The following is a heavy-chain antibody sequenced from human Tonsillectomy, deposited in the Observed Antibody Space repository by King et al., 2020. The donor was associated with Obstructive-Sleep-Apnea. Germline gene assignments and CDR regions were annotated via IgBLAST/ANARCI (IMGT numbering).Heavy chain of an antibody. V-gene: IGHV3-30-3*01. D-gene: IGHD3-10*01. CDR2: ISYDGSNK. Sequence: QLVQSGGGVVQPGRSLRLSCAASGFTFSSYAMHWVRQAPGKGLEWVAVISYDGSNKYYADSVKGRFTISRDNSKNTLYLQMNSLRAEDTAVYYCARSQWFGELLYGLEYGYWGHGTLVTVSS. J-gene: IGHJ4*01. CDR1: GFTFSSYA. CDR3: ARSQWFGELLYGLEYGY.